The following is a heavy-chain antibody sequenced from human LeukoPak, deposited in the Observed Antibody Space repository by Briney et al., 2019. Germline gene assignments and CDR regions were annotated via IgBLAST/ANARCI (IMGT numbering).Heavy chain of an antibody. CDR3: ARGDCSTTSCSYYFDY. D-gene: IGHD2-2*01. CDR2: ISNSGSYI. CDR1: GFTFSSYS. Sequence: GGSLRLSCAASGFTFSSYSMNWVRQAPGKGLEWVSSISNSGSYIYYADSVKGRFTIPRDNAKNSLYLQMNSLRAEDTAVYYCARGDCSTTSCSYYFDYWGQGTLVTVSS. V-gene: IGHV3-21*01. J-gene: IGHJ4*02.